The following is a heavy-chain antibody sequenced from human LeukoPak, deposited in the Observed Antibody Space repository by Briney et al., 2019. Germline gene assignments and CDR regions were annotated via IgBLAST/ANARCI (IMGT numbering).Heavy chain of an antibody. V-gene: IGHV3-23*01. CDR2: ISGSGGST. Sequence: QTGGSLRLSCAASGFTVGSYAMSWVRQAPGKGLEWVTAISGSGGSTYYADSVKGRFTISRDNSKNTLYLQMISMRAEDTAVYYCAKDRRSGSYYNVDYYYYGMDVWGQGTTVTVSS. CDR3: AKDRRSGSYYNVDYYYYGMDV. J-gene: IGHJ6*02. CDR1: GFTVGSYA. D-gene: IGHD3-10*01.